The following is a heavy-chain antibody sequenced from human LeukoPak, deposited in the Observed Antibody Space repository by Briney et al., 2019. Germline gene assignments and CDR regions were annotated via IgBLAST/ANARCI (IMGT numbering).Heavy chain of an antibody. Sequence: PGGSLRLSCAASGFTFNTYSMNWVRQAPGKGLEWVSSISDNSNYIYYSHSVEGRFTISRDNAKNSLYLQMNSLRVEDTAVFYCANHFACGSTSCPPFDSWGREPWSPSPQ. CDR3: ANHFACGSTSCPPFDS. D-gene: IGHD2-2*01. V-gene: IGHV3-21*01. J-gene: IGHJ4*02. CDR2: ISDNSNYI. CDR1: GFTFNTYS.